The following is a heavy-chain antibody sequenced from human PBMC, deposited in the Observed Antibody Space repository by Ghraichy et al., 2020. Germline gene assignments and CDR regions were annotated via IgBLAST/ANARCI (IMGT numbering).Heavy chain of an antibody. CDR3: ARREAVAGTWYFDY. D-gene: IGHD6-19*01. CDR2: IYYSGST. J-gene: IGHJ4*02. CDR1: GGSISSSSYY. Sequence: ESLNISCTVSGGSISSSSYYWGWIRQPPGKGLEWIGSIYYSGSTYYNPSLKSRVTISVDTSKNQFSLKLSSVTAADTAVYYCARREAVAGTWYFDYWGQGTLVTVSS. V-gene: IGHV4-39*01.